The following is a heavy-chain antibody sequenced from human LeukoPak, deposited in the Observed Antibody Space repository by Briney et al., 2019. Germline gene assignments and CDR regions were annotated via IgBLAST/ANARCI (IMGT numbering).Heavy chain of an antibody. V-gene: IGHV1-3*01. CDR3: ARDQRVTTVTTLVY. D-gene: IGHD4-17*01. CDR1: GYTFTSYA. J-gene: IGHJ4*02. Sequence: ASVKVSCKASGYTFTSYAMHWVRQAPGQRLEWMGWINAGNGNTKYSQEFQGRVTITRDTPASTAYMELSSLRSEDTAVYYCARDQRVTTVTTLVYWGQGTLVTVSS. CDR2: INAGNGNT.